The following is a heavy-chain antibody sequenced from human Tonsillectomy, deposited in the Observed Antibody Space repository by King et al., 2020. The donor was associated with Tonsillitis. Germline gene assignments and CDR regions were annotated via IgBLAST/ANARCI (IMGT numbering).Heavy chain of an antibody. J-gene: IGHJ5*02. CDR2: IYYSGST. CDR3: ACQTLWFGEFLSPIFFDL. Sequence: LQLQESGPGLVKPSETLSLTCTVSGGSISSSSYYWGWIRQPPGKGLEWIGSIYYSGSTYYNPSLKSRVTISVDTSKNQFSLKLSTVTAADTAVYYCACQTLWFGEFLSPIFFDLWGQGTGVTVSS. V-gene: IGHV4-39*07. CDR1: GGSISSSSYY. D-gene: IGHD3-10*01.